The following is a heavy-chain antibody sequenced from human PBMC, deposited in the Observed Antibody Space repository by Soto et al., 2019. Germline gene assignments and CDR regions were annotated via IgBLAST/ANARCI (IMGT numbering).Heavy chain of an antibody. CDR3: ASHGYSYGYLLDY. D-gene: IGHD5-18*01. Sequence: QVQLVQSGAEVKKPGYSVKVSCKASGGTFSSYAISWVRQAPGQGLEWMGGIIPIFGTADYAQKFQGRVTITADESTSTAYMELSSLRSEDTAVYYCASHGYSYGYLLDYWGQGTLVTVSS. J-gene: IGHJ4*02. V-gene: IGHV1-69*12. CDR2: IIPIFGTA. CDR1: GGTFSSYA.